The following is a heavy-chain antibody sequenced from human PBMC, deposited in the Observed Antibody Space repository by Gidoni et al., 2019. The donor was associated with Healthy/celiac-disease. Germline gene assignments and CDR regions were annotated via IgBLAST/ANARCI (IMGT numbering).Heavy chain of an antibody. CDR3: ARTSFEGLTTVTTIPFDY. J-gene: IGHJ4*02. D-gene: IGHD4-17*01. Sequence: QVTLKESGPVLVKPTETLTLTCTVSGFSLRTSRMGVSWIRQPPGKALEWLAHIFSNDEKSYSTSLKSRLTISKDTSKSQVVLTMTNMDPVDTATYYCARTSFEGLTTVTTIPFDYWGQGTLVTVSS. CDR1: GFSLRTSRMG. V-gene: IGHV2-26*01. CDR2: IFSNDEK.